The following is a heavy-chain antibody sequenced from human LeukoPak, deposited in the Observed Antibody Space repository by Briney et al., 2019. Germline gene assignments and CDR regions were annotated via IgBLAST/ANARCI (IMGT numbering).Heavy chain of an antibody. V-gene: IGHV4-59*12. CDR2: IYYSGST. J-gene: IGHJ4*02. D-gene: IGHD6-19*01. CDR3: ARLDRRGYSSGWYGSDY. CDR1: GGSISSYY. Sequence: SETLSLTCTVSGGSISSYYWSWIRQPPGKGLEWIGYIYYSGSTNYNPSLKSRVTISVDTSKNQFSLKLSSVTAADTAVYYCARLDRRGYSSGWYGSDYWGQGTLVTVSS.